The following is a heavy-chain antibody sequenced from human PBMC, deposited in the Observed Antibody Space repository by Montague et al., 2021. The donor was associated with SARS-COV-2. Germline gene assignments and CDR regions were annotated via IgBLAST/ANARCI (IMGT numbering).Heavy chain of an antibody. J-gene: IGHJ4*02. CDR2: ISYDGSNK. Sequence: SRRLSCAASGFPFSSHAMSWVRQAPGKGLEWVAVISYDGSNKYYADSVKGRFTISRDNSKNTLYLQMNSLRAEDTAVYYCASELADYGDFDYWGQGTLVTVSS. V-gene: IGHV3-30-3*01. CDR1: GFPFSSHA. CDR3: ASELADYGDFDY. D-gene: IGHD4-17*01.